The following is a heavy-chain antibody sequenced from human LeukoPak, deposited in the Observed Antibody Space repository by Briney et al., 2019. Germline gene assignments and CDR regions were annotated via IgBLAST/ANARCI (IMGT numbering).Heavy chain of an antibody. CDR1: GGSINSGNYY. V-gene: IGHV4-61*02. CDR2: IHTSGST. Sequence: SETLSLTCTVSGGSINSGNYYWSWIRQPAGKGLEWIGRIHTSGSTNSNPSLKSRVTISVDTSKNQFSLKLSSATAADTAVSYCARGAQVVPASVWFDPWGQGTLVTVSS. J-gene: IGHJ5*02. D-gene: IGHD2-2*01. CDR3: ARGAQVVPASVWFDP.